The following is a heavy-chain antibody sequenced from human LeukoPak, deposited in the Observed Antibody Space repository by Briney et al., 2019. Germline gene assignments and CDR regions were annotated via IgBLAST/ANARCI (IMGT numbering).Heavy chain of an antibody. D-gene: IGHD2-2*01. CDR3: AKYCSSTSCSVRHDAFDI. J-gene: IGHJ3*02. CDR2: ISAYNGNT. Sequence: ASVKVSCKAPGYTFTSYGISWVRQAPGQGLEWMGWISAYNGNTNYAQKLQGRVTMTTDTSTSTAYMELRSLRSDDTAVYYCAKYCSSTSCSVRHDAFDIWGQGTMVTVSS. CDR1: GYTFTSYG. V-gene: IGHV1-18*01.